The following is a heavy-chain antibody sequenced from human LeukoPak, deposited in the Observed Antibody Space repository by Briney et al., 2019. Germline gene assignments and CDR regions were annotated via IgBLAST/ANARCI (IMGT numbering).Heavy chain of an antibody. CDR3: TDWDAARFDY. CDR1: GFTFTNAW. D-gene: IGHD1-1*01. Sequence: GGCLSLSCAASGFTFTNAWMNWVRQPPGKGLEWVGRIFSKTDGEATDYAAPVKGRFIISRDDSKNTLYLQMNSLQTEDTAVYYCTDWDAARFDYWGQGSLVTVSS. CDR2: IFSKTDGEAT. V-gene: IGHV3-15*01. J-gene: IGHJ4*02.